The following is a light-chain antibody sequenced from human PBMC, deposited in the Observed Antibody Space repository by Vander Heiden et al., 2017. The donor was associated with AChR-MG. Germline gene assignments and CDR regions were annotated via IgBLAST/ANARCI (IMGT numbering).Light chain of an antibody. Sequence: QSVLTQPPSVSAAPGQRVTISCTGSSSNIGAGYDVHWYQQLPGTAPKRLIYGNSNRPSGVPDRFSGSKSGTSASLAITGLQAEDEADYYCQSYDSSLSRVFGGGTKLTVL. CDR2: GNS. J-gene: IGLJ3*02. CDR1: SSNIGAGYD. CDR3: QSYDSSLSRV. V-gene: IGLV1-40*01.